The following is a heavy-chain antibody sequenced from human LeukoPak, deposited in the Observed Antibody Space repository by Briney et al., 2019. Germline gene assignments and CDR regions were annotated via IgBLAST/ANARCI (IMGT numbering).Heavy chain of an antibody. CDR3: AREDALDY. CDR2: IYSGGST. J-gene: IGHJ4*02. Sequence: PGGSLRLSCAASGFTVSTNYMSWVRQAPGKGLEWVSVIYSGGSTYYADSVTGRFTISRGNSKNTVYLQMKSLRAEDTAVYYCAREDALDYWGQGTLVTVSS. V-gene: IGHV3-53*01. D-gene: IGHD3-16*01. CDR1: GFTVSTNY.